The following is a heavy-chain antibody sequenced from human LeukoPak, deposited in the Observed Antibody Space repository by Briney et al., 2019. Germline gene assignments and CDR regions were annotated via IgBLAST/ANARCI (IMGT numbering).Heavy chain of an antibody. D-gene: IGHD3-9*01. J-gene: IGHJ4*02. Sequence: INPSGGSTTYAQKFQGRVTMTRDMSTSTVYMELSSLRSEDTAVYYCARGILTGNSGPYWGQGTLVTVSS. V-gene: IGHV1-46*01. CDR2: INPSGGST. CDR3: ARGILTGNSGPY.